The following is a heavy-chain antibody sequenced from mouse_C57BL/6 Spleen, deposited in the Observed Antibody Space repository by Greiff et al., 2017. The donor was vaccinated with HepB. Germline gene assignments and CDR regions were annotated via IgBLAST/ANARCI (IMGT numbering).Heavy chain of an antibody. V-gene: IGHV1-52*01. CDR1: GYTFTSYW. J-gene: IGHJ1*03. D-gene: IGHD4-1*01. CDR2: IDPSDSET. Sequence: QVHLQQPGAELVRPGSSVKLSCKASGYTFTSYWMHWVKQRPIQGLEWIGNIDPSDSETHYNQKFKDKATLTVDKSSSTAYMQLSSLTSEDSAVYYCARESKLTGTYWYFDVWGTGTTVTVSS. CDR3: ARESKLTGTYWYFDV.